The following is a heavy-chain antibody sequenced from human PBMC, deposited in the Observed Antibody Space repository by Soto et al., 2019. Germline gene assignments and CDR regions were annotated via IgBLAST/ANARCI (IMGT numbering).Heavy chain of an antibody. J-gene: IGHJ6*02. D-gene: IGHD5-18*01. CDR1: GFTFSSYA. Sequence: EVQLLESGGGLVQPGGSLRLSCAASGFTFSSYAVSWVRQAPGKGLEWVSVISGSGGSTYYADSVKGRFTISRDNSKNTLYLQMNSLRAEDTAVYYCAKMGHGLLSLVDTALNYYYGMDVWGQGTTVTVSS. V-gene: IGHV3-23*01. CDR2: ISGSGGST. CDR3: AKMGHGLLSLVDTALNYYYGMDV.